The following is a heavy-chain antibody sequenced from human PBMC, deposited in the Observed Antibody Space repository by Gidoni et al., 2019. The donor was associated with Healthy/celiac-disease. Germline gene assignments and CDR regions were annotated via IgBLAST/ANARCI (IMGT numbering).Heavy chain of an antibody. J-gene: IGHJ3*02. CDR1: GFTFSDYY. V-gene: IGHV3-11*06. CDR3: AATYCGGDCYGPI. Sequence: QVQLVESGGGLVKPGGSLRLSCAASGFTFSDYYMSWIRQAPGKGLEWVSYISSSSSYTTYADSVKGRFTISRDNAKNSLYLQMTSLRAEDTAVYYCAATYCGGDCYGPIWGQGTMVTVSS. CDR2: ISSSSSYT. D-gene: IGHD2-21*02.